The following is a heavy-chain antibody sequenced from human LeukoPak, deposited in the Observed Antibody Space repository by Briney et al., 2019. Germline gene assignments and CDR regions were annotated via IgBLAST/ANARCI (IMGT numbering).Heavy chain of an antibody. Sequence: GRSLRLSRAASGFTFSSYGMHWVRQAPGKGLEWVAVISYDGSNKYYADSVKGRFTVSRDNSKNTLYLQMNSLRAEDTAVYYCAKDTRYCSSTSCYTFDYWGQGTLVTVSS. D-gene: IGHD2-2*02. J-gene: IGHJ4*02. V-gene: IGHV3-30*18. CDR3: AKDTRYCSSTSCYTFDY. CDR1: GFTFSSYG. CDR2: ISYDGSNK.